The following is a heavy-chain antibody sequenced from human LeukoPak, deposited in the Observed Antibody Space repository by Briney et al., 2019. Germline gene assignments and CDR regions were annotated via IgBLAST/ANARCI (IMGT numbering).Heavy chain of an antibody. D-gene: IGHD1-26*01. CDR2: ITSSSSPI. V-gene: IGHV3-48*01. J-gene: IGHJ4*02. CDR1: GFTFSGYS. Sequence: GGSLRLSCAASGFTFSGYSIHWVRQAPGKGLEWVSYITSSSSPIYYADSVKGRFTVSRDNAKNSLYLQMNSLRAEDTAVYYCARDQPRRGPGNHDYWGQGTLVTVSS. CDR3: ARDQPRRGPGNHDY.